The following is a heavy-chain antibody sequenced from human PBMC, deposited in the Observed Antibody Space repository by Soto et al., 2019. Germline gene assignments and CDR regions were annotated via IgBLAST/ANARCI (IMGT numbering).Heavy chain of an antibody. D-gene: IGHD3-10*01. V-gene: IGHV4-39*01. Sequence: SETLSLTCTVSGGSISCSSYYWGRIRQPPGKGLEWIGRIYYSGSTYYNPSLKSRVTISVDTSKNQFSLKLSSVTAADTAVYYCAAGHGKLLWFGELLPKPYNWFDPWGQGTLVTVSS. J-gene: IGHJ5*02. CDR1: GGSISCSSYY. CDR3: AAGHGKLLWFGELLPKPYNWFDP. CDR2: IYYSGST.